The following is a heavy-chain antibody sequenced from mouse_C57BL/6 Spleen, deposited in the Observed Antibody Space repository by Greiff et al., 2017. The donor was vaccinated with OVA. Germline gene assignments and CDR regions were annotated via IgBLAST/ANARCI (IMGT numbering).Heavy chain of an antibody. CDR2: ISGGGGNT. J-gene: IGHJ3*01. CDR3: ARHDGYYGAWFAY. D-gene: IGHD2-3*01. V-gene: IGHV5-9*01. Sequence: EVQRVESGGGLVKPGGSLKLSCAASGFTFSSYTMSWVRQTPEKRLEWVATISGGGGNTYYPDSVKGRFTISRANAKNTLYLQMSSLRSEDTALYYCARHDGYYGAWFAYWGQGTLVTVSA. CDR1: GFTFSSYT.